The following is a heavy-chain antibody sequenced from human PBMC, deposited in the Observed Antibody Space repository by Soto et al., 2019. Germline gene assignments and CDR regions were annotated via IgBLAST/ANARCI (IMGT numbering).Heavy chain of an antibody. D-gene: IGHD5-12*01. CDR2: IYYSGST. J-gene: IGHJ4*02. CDR1: GGSISTYY. CDR3: AMTSGYATGGFDY. Sequence: PSETLSLTCHVSGGSISTYYWSWIRQPPGKGLEWIGYIYYSGSTNYNPSLKSRVTISVDTSKNQFSLKLSSVTAADTAVYYCAMTSGYATGGFDYWGQGTLVTVSS. V-gene: IGHV4-59*08.